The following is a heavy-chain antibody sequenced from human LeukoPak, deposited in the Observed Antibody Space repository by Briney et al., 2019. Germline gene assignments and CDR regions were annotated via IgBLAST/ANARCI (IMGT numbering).Heavy chain of an antibody. CDR3: ARDGYYGSGSLQGAFDI. Sequence: PGGSLRLSCAASGFTFDDYGMSWVRQAPGKGLEWVSGINWNGGSTGYADSVKGRFPISRDDAKNSLYLQMNSLRAEDTALYYCARDGYYGSGSLQGAFDIWGQGTMVTVSS. V-gene: IGHV3-20*04. D-gene: IGHD3-10*01. J-gene: IGHJ3*02. CDR1: GFTFDDYG. CDR2: INWNGGST.